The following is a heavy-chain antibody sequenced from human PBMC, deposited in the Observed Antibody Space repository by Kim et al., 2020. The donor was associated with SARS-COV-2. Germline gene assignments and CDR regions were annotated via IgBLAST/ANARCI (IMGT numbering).Heavy chain of an antibody. V-gene: IGHV3-30*01. CDR3: ARDRPGDLFDY. J-gene: IGHJ4*02. CDR2: K. D-gene: IGHD3-16*01. Sequence: KKYPEPGKGRFTIAKTNSKTTLYLQMNSLRAEDTAVYYCARDRPGDLFDYWGQGTLVTVSS.